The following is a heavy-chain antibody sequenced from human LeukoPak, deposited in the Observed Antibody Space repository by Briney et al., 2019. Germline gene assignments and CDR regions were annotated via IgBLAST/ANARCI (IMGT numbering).Heavy chain of an antibody. CDR2: IKSKTDGGTT. V-gene: IGHV3-15*01. CDR3: TTGEYSYGAYYFDY. J-gene: IGHJ4*02. CDR1: GFTFSNAW. Sequence: PGGSLRLSCAASGFTFSNAWMSWVRQAPGKGLEWVGRIKSKTDGGTTDYAAPVKGRFTISRDDSKNTLYLQMNSLKTEDTAVYYCTTGEYSYGAYYFDYWGQGTLVTVSS. D-gene: IGHD5-18*01.